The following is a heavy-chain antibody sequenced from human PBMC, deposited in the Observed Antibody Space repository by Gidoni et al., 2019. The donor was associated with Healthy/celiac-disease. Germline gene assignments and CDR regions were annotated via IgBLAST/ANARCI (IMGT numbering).Heavy chain of an antibody. CDR3: AKDELLSWYYFDY. V-gene: IGHV3-23*01. J-gene: IGHJ4*02. Sequence: EVQLLESGGGLVKPGGSLRLSCAASGFTFSSYALSWVSQAPGKGLVWVSAISGSGGSTYYADSVKGRFTISRDNSKNTLYLQMNSLRAEDTAVYYCAKDELLSWYYFDYWGQGTLVTVSS. CDR2: ISGSGGST. CDR1: GFTFSSYA. D-gene: IGHD2-2*01.